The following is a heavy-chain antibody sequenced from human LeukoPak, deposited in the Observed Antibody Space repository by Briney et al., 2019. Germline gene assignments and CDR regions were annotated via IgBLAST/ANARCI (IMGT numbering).Heavy chain of an antibody. D-gene: IGHD1-26*01. J-gene: IGHJ4*02. V-gene: IGHV3-7*01. Sequence: PGGSLRLSCAASGFTFSSYWMSWVRQAPGKGLEWVANIKQDGSEKYYVDSVKGRFTISRDNAKNSLYLQMNSLRAEDTAVYYCARDPVVWELLYFDYWGQGTLVTVSS. CDR1: GFTFSSYW. CDR2: IKQDGSEK. CDR3: ARDPVVWELLYFDY.